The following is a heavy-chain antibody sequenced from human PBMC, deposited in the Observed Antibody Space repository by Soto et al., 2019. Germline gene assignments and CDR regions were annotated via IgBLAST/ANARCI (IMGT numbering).Heavy chain of an antibody. Sequence: QVQLVESGGGVVQPGRSLRLSCAASGFTFSSYPIHWVRQAPGKGPEWVAAISSEGSNTNYADSVKGRFTISRDNSRSMLYLQMNSLRPEDTAVYYCAREVSTPTWTYYGMDVWGQGTAVTVSS. D-gene: IGHD1-1*01. J-gene: IGHJ6*02. V-gene: IGHV3-30-3*01. CDR2: ISSEGSNT. CDR3: AREVSTPTWTYYGMDV. CDR1: GFTFSSYP.